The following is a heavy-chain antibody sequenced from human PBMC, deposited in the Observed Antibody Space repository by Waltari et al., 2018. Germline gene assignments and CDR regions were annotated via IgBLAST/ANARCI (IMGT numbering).Heavy chain of an antibody. CDR3: SVSLNS. V-gene: IGHV3-7*01. CDR1: GFTFSNSW. CDR2: IETDGSEK. Sequence: EVQLVESGGGLVQPGESLRLSCAASGFTFSNSWMDWVRQAPGKGLEWVANIETDGSEKYYVDSVKGRCTISRDNAKNSLFLQMDSLTAQDTAVYYCSVSLNSWGHGTMVTVSS. J-gene: IGHJ3*01.